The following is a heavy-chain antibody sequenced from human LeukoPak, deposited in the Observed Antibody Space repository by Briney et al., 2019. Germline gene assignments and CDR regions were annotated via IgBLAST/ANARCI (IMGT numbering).Heavy chain of an antibody. CDR2: IKEDESEK. D-gene: IGHD3/OR15-3a*01. CDR3: ARGSGWTGY. Sequence: PGGSLRLSCAASGFTFSNYWMSWVRQAPGKGLEWVANIKEDESEKYYVDSVKGRFAVSRDNAKNSLYLQMNSLRAEDTAVYYCARGSGWTGYWGQGTLVTVSS. J-gene: IGHJ4*02. CDR1: GFTFSNYW. V-gene: IGHV3-7*05.